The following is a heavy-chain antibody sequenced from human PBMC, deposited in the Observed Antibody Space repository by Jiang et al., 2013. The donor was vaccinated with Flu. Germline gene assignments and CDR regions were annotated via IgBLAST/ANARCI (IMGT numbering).Heavy chain of an antibody. CDR2: ISHDGNNK. V-gene: IGHV3-30*18. CDR1: GFTFSNYV. Sequence: QLLESGGGVVQPGRSLRLSCVASGFTFSNYVLHWVRQAPGKGLEWVAVISHDGNNKYYADSVKGRFTISRDNSKNTLYLQMNSLRPEDTAVYYCAKVLAYYHYYGMDVWGQGTTVTVSS. CDR3: AKVLAYYHYYGMDV. D-gene: IGHD3-3*02. J-gene: IGHJ6*02.